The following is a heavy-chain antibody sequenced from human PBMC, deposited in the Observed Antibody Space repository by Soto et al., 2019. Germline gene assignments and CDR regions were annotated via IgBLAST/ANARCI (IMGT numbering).Heavy chain of an antibody. CDR2: IIPIFCTA. CDR3: ARDATIIAYSSSWYVHFAY. J-gene: IGHJ4*01. D-gene: IGHD6-13*01. CDR1: GGTFSSYA. V-gene: IGHV1-69*06. Sequence: QVQLVQSGAEVKKPGSSVKVSCKASGGTFSSYAISWVRQAPGQGLEWMGGIIPIFCTANYAQKFQSRVTISADKSRSTAYMEMSSLRSEDTAVYYCARDATIIAYSSSWYVHFAYWGQAALVTVSS.